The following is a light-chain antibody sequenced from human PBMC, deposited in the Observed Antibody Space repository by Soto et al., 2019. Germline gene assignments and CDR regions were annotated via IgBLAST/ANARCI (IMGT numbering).Light chain of an antibody. V-gene: IGKV1-13*02. CDR3: LLFNTYPQA. Sequence: AIQLTQSPSSLSASIGDRVTITCRARQGIGSALAWYQQAPGKPPKLLIFDASTLENGVTSRFSGGGSGTDFTLTISSLQPEDFATYYCLLFNTYPQAFGGGTKVEI. J-gene: IGKJ4*01. CDR1: QGIGSA. CDR2: DAS.